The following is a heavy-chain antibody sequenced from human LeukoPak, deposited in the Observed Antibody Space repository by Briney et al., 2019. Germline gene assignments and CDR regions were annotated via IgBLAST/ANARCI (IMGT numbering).Heavy chain of an antibody. V-gene: IGHV3-30*18. CDR3: ANMVRGVITPPVDNYYYYGMDV. D-gene: IGHD3-10*01. CDR2: ISYDGSNK. J-gene: IGHJ6*02. CDR1: GFTFSSYG. Sequence: PGRSLRLSCAASGFTFSSYGMHWVRQAPGKGLEWVAVISYDGSNKYYAGSMKGRFTISRDNSKNTLYLQMSSLRAEDRAVYYCANMVRGVITPPVDNYYYYGMDVRGQGTTVTVSS.